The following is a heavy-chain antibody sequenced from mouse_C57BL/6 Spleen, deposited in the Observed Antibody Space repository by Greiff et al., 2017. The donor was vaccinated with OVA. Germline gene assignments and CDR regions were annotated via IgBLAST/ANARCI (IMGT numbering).Heavy chain of an antibody. CDR3: ARTPGGSSYWYFDV. CDR2: IWSGGST. V-gene: IGHV2-2*01. Sequence: VKLQESGPGLVQPSQSLSITCTVSGFSLTSYGVHWVRQSPGKGLEWLGVIWSGGSTDYNAAFISRLSISKDNSKSQVFFKMNSLQADDTAIYYCARTPGGSSYWYFDVWGTGTTVTVSS. CDR1: GFSLTSYG. J-gene: IGHJ1*03. D-gene: IGHD1-1*01.